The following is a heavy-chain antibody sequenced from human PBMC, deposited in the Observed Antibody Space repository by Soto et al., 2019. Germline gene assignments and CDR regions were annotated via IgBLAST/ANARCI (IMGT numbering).Heavy chain of an antibody. CDR2: IIPIFGTA. CDR3: ARDLAAVAGTWYFDY. V-gene: IGHV1-69*01. D-gene: IGHD6-19*01. Sequence: QVQLVQSGAEVKKPGSSVKVSCKASGGTFSSYAISWVRQAPGQGLEWMGGIIPIFGTANCAQKFQGRVTITAGESTSTAYMELSSLRSEDTAVYYCARDLAAVAGTWYFDYWGQGTLVTVS. J-gene: IGHJ4*02. CDR1: GGTFSSYA.